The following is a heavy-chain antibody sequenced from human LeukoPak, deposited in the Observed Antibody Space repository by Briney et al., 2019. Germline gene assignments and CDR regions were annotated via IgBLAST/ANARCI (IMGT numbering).Heavy chain of an antibody. V-gene: IGHV3-49*04. CDR3: TRAPIVVVPAAMWVPYYYMDV. J-gene: IGHJ6*03. Sequence: PGGSLRLSCTASGFTFGDYAMSWVRQAPGKGLEWVGFIRSKAYGGTTEYAASVKGRFTISRDDSKSIAYLQMNSLKTEDTAVYYCTRAPIVVVPAAMWVPYYYMDVWGKGTTVTISS. D-gene: IGHD2-2*01. CDR2: IRSKAYGGTT. CDR1: GFTFGDYA.